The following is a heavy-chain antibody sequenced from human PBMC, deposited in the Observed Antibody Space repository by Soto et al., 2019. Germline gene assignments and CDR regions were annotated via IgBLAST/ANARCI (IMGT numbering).Heavy chain of an antibody. CDR3: ARPGYGVDKDAFDI. CDR1: GFTFSSYA. Sequence: HPGGSLRLSCAASGFTFSSYAMSWVRQAPGKGLEWVSIISGGGGEIRTYYADSGKGRFTVSRDNSKNTLYLQMDNLRVEDTAVYYCARPGYGVDKDAFDIWGQGTMGT. J-gene: IGHJ3*02. D-gene: IGHD4-17*01. CDR2: ISGGGGEIRT. V-gene: IGHV3-23*01.